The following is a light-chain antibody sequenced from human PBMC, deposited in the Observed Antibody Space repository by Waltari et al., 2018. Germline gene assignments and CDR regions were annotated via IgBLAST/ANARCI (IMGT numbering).Light chain of an antibody. CDR2: DVT. V-gene: IGLV2-14*03. CDR1: SSDIGAFTS. J-gene: IGLJ3*02. Sequence: QSALNQPASVSGSPGQSITISCTGTSSDIGAFTSVSWYQQHPGKAPKVLIYDVTNRPSGVSYRFSGSKSGNTASLTISGLQAEDEAYYHCASFISGSTSSVLFGGGTKLTVL. CDR3: ASFISGSTSSVL.